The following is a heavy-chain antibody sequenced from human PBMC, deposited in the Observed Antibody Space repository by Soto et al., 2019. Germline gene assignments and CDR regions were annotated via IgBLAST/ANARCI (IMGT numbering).Heavy chain of an antibody. CDR1: GYTFTSYG. Sequence: GASVKVYCKASGYTFTSYGISWVRQAPGQGLEWMGWISAYNGNTNYAQKLQGRVTMTTDTSTSTAYMELRSLRSDDTAVYYCARVKGKLQALYYFDYWGQGTLVTVSS. V-gene: IGHV1-18*01. CDR3: ARVKGKLQALYYFDY. J-gene: IGHJ4*01. CDR2: ISAYNGNT. D-gene: IGHD2-15*01.